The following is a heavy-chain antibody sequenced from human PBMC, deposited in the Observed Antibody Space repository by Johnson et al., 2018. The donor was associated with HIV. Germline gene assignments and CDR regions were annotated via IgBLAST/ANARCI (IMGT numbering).Heavy chain of an antibody. J-gene: IGHJ3*02. CDR2: VSYYGSKK. CDR1: VFTFSSYG. D-gene: IGHD1-1*01. V-gene: IGHV3-33*05. CDR3: TTGLSWKDAFHI. Sequence: QVQLVESGGGVVQPGRSLRLSCAASVFTFSSYGIHWVRQAPGKGLEWVAIVSYYGSKKYYPDSVKGRFTISRDTSENTLYLQMNSLKTEDTALYYCTTGLSWKDAFHIWAQGTMVTVSS.